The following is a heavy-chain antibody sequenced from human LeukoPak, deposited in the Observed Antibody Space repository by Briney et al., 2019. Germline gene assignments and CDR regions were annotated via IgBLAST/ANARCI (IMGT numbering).Heavy chain of an antibody. Sequence: GGSLRLSCAVSGFNFRDHWMDWVRQAPGKGLEWVGHIKNDGSETYYLDSLKGRFSISRDNTNNALYLQMNSLRVEDTAVYYCVKNDGWFHLAQWGQGTRVTVSS. CDR2: IKNDGSET. J-gene: IGHJ4*02. CDR3: VKNDGWFHLAQ. CDR1: GFNFRDHW. D-gene: IGHD6-19*01. V-gene: IGHV3-7*03.